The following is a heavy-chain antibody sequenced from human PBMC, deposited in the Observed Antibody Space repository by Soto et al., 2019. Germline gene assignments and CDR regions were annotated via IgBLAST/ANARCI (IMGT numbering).Heavy chain of an antibody. V-gene: IGHV4-34*01. D-gene: IGHD3-3*01. Sequence: PSETLSLTCAVYGGSVSGYYWSWIRQPPGKGLEWIGEINHSGSTNYNPSLKSRVTISVDTSKNQFSLKLSSVTAADTAVYYCARFTYDFWSGYPHPVWGQGTTVTVSS. CDR1: GGSVSGYY. CDR3: ARFTYDFWSGYPHPV. J-gene: IGHJ6*02. CDR2: INHSGST.